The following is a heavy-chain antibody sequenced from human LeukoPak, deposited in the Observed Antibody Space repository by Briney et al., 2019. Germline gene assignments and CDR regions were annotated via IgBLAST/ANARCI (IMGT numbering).Heavy chain of an antibody. CDR1: GFTVSSNY. CDR2: IYSGGST. V-gene: IGHV3-66*04. J-gene: IGHJ3*02. CDR3: ARHAHLFPESGAFDI. D-gene: IGHD2-21*01. Sequence: GGSLRLSCAASGFTVSSNYMSWVRQAPGKGLEWVSVIYSGGSTYYADSVKGRFTISRDNSKNTLYLQMNSLRAEDTAVYYCARHAHLFPESGAFDIWGQGTMVTVSS.